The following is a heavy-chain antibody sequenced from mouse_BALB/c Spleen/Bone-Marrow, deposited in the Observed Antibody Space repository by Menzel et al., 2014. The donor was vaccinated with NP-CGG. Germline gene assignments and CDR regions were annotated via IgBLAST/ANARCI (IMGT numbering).Heavy chain of an antibody. J-gene: IGHJ2*01. CDR2: IDPANGNT. CDR1: GFNIKDTY. CDR3: ARGNYYFDY. D-gene: IGHD2-1*01. Sequence: VQLQQSGAELVKPGASVKLSCTASGFNIKDTYMHWVKQRPKPGLEWIGRIDPANGNTKFDPKFQGKATITADTSSNTAYLQLSSLTSEDTAVYYCARGNYYFDYWGQGTTLTVSS. V-gene: IGHV14-3*02.